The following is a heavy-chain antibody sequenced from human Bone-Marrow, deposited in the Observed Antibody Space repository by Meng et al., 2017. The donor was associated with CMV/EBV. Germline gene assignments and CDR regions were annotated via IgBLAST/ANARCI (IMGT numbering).Heavy chain of an antibody. V-gene: IGHV3-66*01. Sequence: GESLKISCAASGFTVSSNYMSWVRQAPGKGLEWVSVIYSGGSTYYADSVKGRFTISRDNAKNTLYLQMNSLRAEDTAVYYCARAGGYYYYGMDVWGQGPTVTGSS. CDR1: GFTVSSNY. D-gene: IGHD3-10*01. J-gene: IGHJ6*02. CDR2: IYSGGST. CDR3: ARAGGYYYYGMDV.